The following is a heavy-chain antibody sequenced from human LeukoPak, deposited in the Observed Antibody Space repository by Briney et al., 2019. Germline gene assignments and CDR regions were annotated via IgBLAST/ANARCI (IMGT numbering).Heavy chain of an antibody. CDR3: ARHHNSSPADYAFDI. Sequence: SETLSLTCTVSGGSISSYYWSWIRQPPGQGLEWIGFIVYSGSTNYNPSLKSRVTISVDTSKNQFSLKLSSVTAADTAVYYCARHHNSSPADYAFDIWGQGTMVTVSS. V-gene: IGHV4-59*08. CDR1: GGSISSYY. D-gene: IGHD6-13*01. J-gene: IGHJ3*02. CDR2: IVYSGST.